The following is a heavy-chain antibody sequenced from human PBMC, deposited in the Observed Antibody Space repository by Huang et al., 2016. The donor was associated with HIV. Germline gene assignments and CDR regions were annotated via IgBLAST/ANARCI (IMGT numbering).Heavy chain of an antibody. V-gene: IGHV1-8*02. J-gene: IGHJ4*02. CDR3: ARSAYGDLDY. D-gene: IGHD4-17*01. Sequence: QVHLVQSGAEVKKPGASVKVSCKASGYTFTNYEINWVRQAPGRGLAWMGWMNPNTGNTGFAQSFQGRFTMTRKTSITTAYMELTSFTSEDTAVYYCARSAYGDLDYWGLGTLVIVSS. CDR2: MNPNTGNT. CDR1: GYTFTNYE.